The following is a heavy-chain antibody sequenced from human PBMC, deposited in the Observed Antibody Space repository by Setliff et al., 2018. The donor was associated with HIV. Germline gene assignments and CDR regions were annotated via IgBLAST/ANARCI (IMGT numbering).Heavy chain of an antibody. CDR2: INNTGST. D-gene: IGHD5-12*01. CDR1: GGSTSSYF. Sequence: SETLSLTCTVSGGSTSSYFWSWIRQSPGKGLEWIGYINNTGSTDSNPSLKSRVTMSVDTSKNQFSLKLSSVTAAEPAVYYCAKSHRGYSAYEEFDYWGQGILVTVSS. CDR3: AKSHRGYSAYEEFDY. J-gene: IGHJ4*02. V-gene: IGHV4-59*01.